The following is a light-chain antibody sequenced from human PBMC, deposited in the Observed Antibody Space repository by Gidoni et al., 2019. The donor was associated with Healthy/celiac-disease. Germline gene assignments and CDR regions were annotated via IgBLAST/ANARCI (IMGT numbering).Light chain of an antibody. Sequence: DIQMTQSPSTLSASVGDRVTITCRAIQSISSWLAWYQQKPGKAPTLLIYKASSLESGVPSRFSGSGSGTEFTLTISSLQPDDFATYYCQQYNSYWTFGQGTKVEIK. CDR2: KAS. CDR1: QSISSW. J-gene: IGKJ1*01. V-gene: IGKV1-5*03. CDR3: QQYNSYWT.